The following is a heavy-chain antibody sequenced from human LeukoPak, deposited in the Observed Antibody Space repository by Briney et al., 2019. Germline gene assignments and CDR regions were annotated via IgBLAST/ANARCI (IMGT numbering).Heavy chain of an antibody. CDR1: GFTFSSYE. D-gene: IGHD5-18*01. J-gene: IGHJ4*02. Sequence: GGSLRLSCAASGFTFSSYEMNWVRQAPVKGLEWVSYISRSGSTRYYADSAKGRFTISRANAKNSLYLQMNSLRAEDTAVYFCARSGYSYGQPFDYWGLGALVTVSS. V-gene: IGHV3-48*03. CDR3: ARSGYSYGQPFDY. CDR2: ISRSGSTR.